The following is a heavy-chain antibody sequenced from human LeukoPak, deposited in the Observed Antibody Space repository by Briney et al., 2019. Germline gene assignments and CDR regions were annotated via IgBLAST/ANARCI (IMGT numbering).Heavy chain of an antibody. Sequence: PGGSLRLSCAASGFTFSSYVMHWVRQAPGKGLEWVAFIRYDGSNKYYSDSVKGRFTISRDNSKNTLYLQMNSLKTEDTAVYYCTKGMATITYWGQGTLVTVSS. V-gene: IGHV3-30*02. D-gene: IGHD5-24*01. CDR2: IRYDGSNK. CDR3: TKGMATITY. CDR1: GFTFSSYV. J-gene: IGHJ4*02.